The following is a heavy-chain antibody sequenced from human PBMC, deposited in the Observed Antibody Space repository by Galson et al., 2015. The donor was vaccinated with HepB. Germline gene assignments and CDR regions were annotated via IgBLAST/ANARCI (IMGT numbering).Heavy chain of an antibody. CDR2: IYYSGST. CDR3: AGSGSYGLVDP. D-gene: IGHD1-26*01. CDR1: GGSISSYY. J-gene: IGHJ5*02. V-gene: IGHV4-59*01. Sequence: ETLSLTCTVSGGSISSYYWSWIRQPPGKGLEWIGYIYYSGSTNYNPSLKSRVTISVDTSKNQFSLKLSSVTAADTAVYYCAGSGSYGLVDPWGLGTLVTVSS.